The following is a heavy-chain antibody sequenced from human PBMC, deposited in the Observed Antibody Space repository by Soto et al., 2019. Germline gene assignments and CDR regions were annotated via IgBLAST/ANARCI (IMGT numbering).Heavy chain of an antibody. CDR1: GFTFSSYA. J-gene: IGHJ4*02. CDR3: AKEGGVRGGYFDY. D-gene: IGHD3-10*01. V-gene: IGHV3-23*01. CDR2: ISGSGGNT. Sequence: EVQLLESGGGLVQPGGSLRLSCAASGFTFSSYAMNWVRQAPEKGLEWVSAISGSGGNTYYADSVKGRFTISRDNSKTTLSLQMNSLRAEDTAIYYCAKEGGVRGGYFDYWGQGTLVTVSS.